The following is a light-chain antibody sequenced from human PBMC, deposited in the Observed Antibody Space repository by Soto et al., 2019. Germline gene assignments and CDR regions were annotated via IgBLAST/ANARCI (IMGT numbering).Light chain of an antibody. V-gene: IGKV1-9*01. Sequence: DIQFTQSPASLSTSVRDRVTITCRASQGISSYLAWYQQKPGKAPKLLIYAASTLQSGVPSRFSGSGSGTDFTLTISSLQPEDFATYYCQQFKSYPLTFGGGTKVDIK. CDR2: AAS. CDR3: QQFKSYPLT. CDR1: QGISSY. J-gene: IGKJ4*01.